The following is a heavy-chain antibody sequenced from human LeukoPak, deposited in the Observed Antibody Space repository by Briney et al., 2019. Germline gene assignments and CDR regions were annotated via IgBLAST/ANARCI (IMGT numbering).Heavy chain of an antibody. Sequence: PGGSLRLSCAASGFTFSDYYMSWIRQAPGKGLEWVSYISSSSSYTNYADSVKGRFTISRDNAKNSLYLQMNSLRAEDTAVYYSARDSGAAAGNFDYWGQGTLVTVSS. J-gene: IGHJ4*02. V-gene: IGHV3-11*06. CDR3: ARDSGAAAGNFDY. D-gene: IGHD6-13*01. CDR2: ISSSSSYT. CDR1: GFTFSDYY.